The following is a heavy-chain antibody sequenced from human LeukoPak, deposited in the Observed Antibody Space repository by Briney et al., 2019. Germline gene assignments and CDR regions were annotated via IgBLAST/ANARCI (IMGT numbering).Heavy chain of an antibody. CDR3: ARDPIGSRWPYYFDY. D-gene: IGHD6-13*01. CDR2: ISAGNGNT. Sequence: ASVKVSCKASGYTFTTYAMHWVRQAPGQRLEWMGWISAGNGNTKYSQKFQARVTITRDTSASTAYMELNSLRSEDTAVYYCARDPIGSRWPYYFDYWGQGTLVTVSS. CDR1: GYTFTTYA. J-gene: IGHJ4*02. V-gene: IGHV1-3*01.